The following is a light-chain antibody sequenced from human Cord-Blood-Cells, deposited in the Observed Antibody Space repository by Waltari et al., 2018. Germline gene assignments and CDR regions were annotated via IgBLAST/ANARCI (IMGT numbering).Light chain of an antibody. V-gene: IGLV2-8*01. CDR2: EVS. CDR3: SSYAGSNNLV. Sequence: QSALTQPPSASESPGQSVTIPCTGTSRHVGGSNYVSWYQQHPGKAPKLMIYEVSKRPSGVPDRFSGSKSGNTASLTVSGLQAEDEADYYCSSYAGSNNLVFGGGTKLTVL. CDR1: SRHVGGSNY. J-gene: IGLJ2*01.